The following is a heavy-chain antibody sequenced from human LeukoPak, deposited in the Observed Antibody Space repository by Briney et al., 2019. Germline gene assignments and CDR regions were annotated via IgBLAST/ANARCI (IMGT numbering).Heavy chain of an antibody. D-gene: IGHD1-26*01. CDR1: GFTFSAVW. Sequence: PGGSLRLSCAASGFTFSAVWMTWVRQAPGEGLEWVGRIKSKSDGGTTDYAAPVKGRFTVSRDDSRNTLFLQMNSLKTEDTAVYYCTTAGLMNLAATDYWGQGALVTVSS. CDR2: IKSKSDGGTT. J-gene: IGHJ4*02. CDR3: TTAGLMNLAATDY. V-gene: IGHV3-15*01.